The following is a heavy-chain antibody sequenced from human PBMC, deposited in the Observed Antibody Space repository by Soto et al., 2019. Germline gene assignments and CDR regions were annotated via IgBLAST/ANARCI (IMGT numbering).Heavy chain of an antibody. CDR2: INAGNGNT. V-gene: IGHV1-3*01. J-gene: IGHJ4*02. D-gene: IGHD6-13*01. Sequence: ASVKVSCKASGYTFTSYAMHWVRQAPGQRLEWMGWINAGNGNTKYSQKFQGRVTITRDTSASTAYMELSSLRSEDTAVYYCARDLYSSSWYRNGFDYWGQGTLVTVSS. CDR3: ARDLYSSSWYRNGFDY. CDR1: GYTFTSYA.